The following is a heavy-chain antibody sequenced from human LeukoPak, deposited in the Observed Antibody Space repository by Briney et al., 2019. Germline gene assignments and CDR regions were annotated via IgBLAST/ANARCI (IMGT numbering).Heavy chain of an antibody. J-gene: IGHJ4*02. CDR3: ARDGVGEDY. V-gene: IGHV3-74*01. Sequence: GGSLRLSCAASGFTFSRYWMHWVRQAPGKGLAWVSFIRSDGSTTYADSVKGRFTISRDNAKNTLYLQMNSPRAEDTAVYYCARDGVGEDYWGQGTLVTVSS. CDR1: GFTFSRYW. D-gene: IGHD3-10*01. CDR2: IRSDGSTT.